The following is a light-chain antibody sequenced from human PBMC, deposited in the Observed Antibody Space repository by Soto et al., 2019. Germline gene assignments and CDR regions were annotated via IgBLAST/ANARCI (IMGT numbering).Light chain of an antibody. CDR2: DAS. V-gene: IGKV1-5*01. CDR3: QQYNSFPS. J-gene: IGKJ1*01. Sequence: DIQITQSPSTLSASVGDKITITCRASQDISRWLAWYQQKPGEAPKLLISDASNLGSGVPSRFSGSGSGTDFTLTISSLKPDDFATYYCQQYNSFPSFGQGTKV. CDR1: QDISRW.